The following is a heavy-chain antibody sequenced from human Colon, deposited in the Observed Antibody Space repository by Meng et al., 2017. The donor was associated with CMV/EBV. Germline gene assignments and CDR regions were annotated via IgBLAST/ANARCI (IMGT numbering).Heavy chain of an antibody. J-gene: IGHJ4*02. CDR2: INPKSGDT. Sequence: CKDSGYTFTDYMIHWVRQAPGQGLEWMGRINPKSGDTRYAHNFQGRATLTRDTSITTAYMELTGLTSNDTAIYYCAKDWSGGSCFDYWGQGTLVTVSS. CDR1: GYTFTDYM. D-gene: IGHD2-15*01. V-gene: IGHV1-2*06. CDR3: AKDWSGGSCFDY.